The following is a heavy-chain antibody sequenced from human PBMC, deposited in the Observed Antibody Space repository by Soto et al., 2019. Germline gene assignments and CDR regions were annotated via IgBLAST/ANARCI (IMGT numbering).Heavy chain of an antibody. V-gene: IGHV4-30-4*01. CDR3: ARAIVVTIGGMDA. D-gene: IGHD5-12*01. Sequence: PSLTCTVSGGSISSADYYWSWVRQPPGKGLEWIGYIYYSGSTFFNPSLKSRVTISKDTSRNQFSLRLNSVTAADTAVYYCARAIVVTIGGMDAWGQGTTVTVSS. CDR2: IYYSGST. CDR1: GGSISSADYY. J-gene: IGHJ6*02.